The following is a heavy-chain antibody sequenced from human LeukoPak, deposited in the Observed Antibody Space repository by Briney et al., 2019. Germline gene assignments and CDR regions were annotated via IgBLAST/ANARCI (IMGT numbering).Heavy chain of an antibody. V-gene: IGHV3-48*03. J-gene: IGHJ4*02. CDR3: ASSTGHLDY. CDR2: ISSSGSTI. Sequence: GGSLRLSCAASGFTFSSYEMNWVRQAPGKGLEWVSYISSSGSTIYYADSVKGRFTISRDNAKNSLYLQMNSLRADDTAVYYCASSTGHLDYWGQGTLVTVSS. D-gene: IGHD4-17*01. CDR1: GFTFSSYE.